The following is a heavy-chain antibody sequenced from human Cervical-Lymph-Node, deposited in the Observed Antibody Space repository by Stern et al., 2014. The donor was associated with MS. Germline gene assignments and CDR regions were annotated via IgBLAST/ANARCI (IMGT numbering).Heavy chain of an antibody. CDR2: IVPSFGTP. J-gene: IGHJ6*02. CDR3: ARGLGLYSATTSPNYYYYAMDV. D-gene: IGHD6-13*01. CDR1: GGTFNKNA. V-gene: IGHV1-69*01. Sequence: QVQLVQSGAELKKPGSSVKVSCKISGGTFNKNAMTWVRQAPGQGLEWVGGIVPSFGTPNYAQKFQGRVTITADESTDTVFMELSSLRSEDTARYYCARGLGLYSATTSPNYYYYAMDVWGQGTTVTVSS.